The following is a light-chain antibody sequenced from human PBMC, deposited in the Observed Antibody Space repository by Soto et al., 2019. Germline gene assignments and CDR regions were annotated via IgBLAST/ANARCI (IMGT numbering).Light chain of an antibody. J-gene: IGKJ4*01. CDR3: QQYKDWPPLT. V-gene: IGKV3D-15*01. Sequence: EIVMTQSPVTLSASPGERVTLSCRASQSVNINLAWYQQRPGQAPRVLIYGASNRASGIPDRFSGSGSGTDFTLTISSLEPDDFALYYCQQYKDWPPLTFGGGTRVEFK. CDR1: QSVNIN. CDR2: GAS.